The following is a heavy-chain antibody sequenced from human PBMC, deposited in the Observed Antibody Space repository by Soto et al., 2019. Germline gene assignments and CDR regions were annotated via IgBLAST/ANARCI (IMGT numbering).Heavy chain of an antibody. D-gene: IGHD3-22*01. V-gene: IGHV4-39*01. J-gene: IGHJ3*02. CDR2: IYYSGST. CDR1: GGSISSGGYY. Sequence: SETLSLTCTVSGGSISSGGYYWGWIRQPPGKGLEWIGSIYYSGSTYYNPSLKSRVTISVDTSKNQFSLKLSSVTAADTAVYYCARHLLLYYYDSSGYYLRDAFDIWGQGTMVTVSS. CDR3: ARHLLLYYYDSSGYYLRDAFDI.